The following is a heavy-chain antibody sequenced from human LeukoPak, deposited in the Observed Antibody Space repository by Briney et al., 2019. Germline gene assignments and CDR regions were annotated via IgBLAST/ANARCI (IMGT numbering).Heavy chain of an antibody. CDR2: ISYDGSNK. CDR1: GFTFSSYA. Sequence: GRSLRPSCAASGFTFSSYAMHWVRQAPGKGLEWVAVISYDGSNKYYADSVKGRFTISRDNSKNTLYLQMNSLRAEDTAVYYCARDHTRIAVAGTYYYYGMDVWGQGTTVTVSS. D-gene: IGHD6-19*01. J-gene: IGHJ6*02. V-gene: IGHV3-30-3*01. CDR3: ARDHTRIAVAGTYYYYGMDV.